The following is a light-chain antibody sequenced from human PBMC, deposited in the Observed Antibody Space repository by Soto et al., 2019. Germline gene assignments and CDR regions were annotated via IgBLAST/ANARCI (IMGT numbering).Light chain of an antibody. CDR1: QGISSY. Sequence: ANLVTQSPSLFFASTGDSVTITCLASQGISSYLAWYQQKPGKAPKLLIYAASTLQSGVPSRFSGSGSGTDFTLTISCLQSEDFATYYCQQYYSYPCTFGQGTKVDI. CDR3: QQYYSYPCT. CDR2: AAS. V-gene: IGKV1-8*01. J-gene: IGKJ1*01.